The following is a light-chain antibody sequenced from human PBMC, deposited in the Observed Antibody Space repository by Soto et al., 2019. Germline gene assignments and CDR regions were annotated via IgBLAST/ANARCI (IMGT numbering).Light chain of an antibody. CDR1: QTVSTW. CDR3: QQCSNCNKTWM. J-gene: IGKJ1*01. Sequence: DIQLTQSPPTLSASVGDRVTITCRASQTVSTWMAWYQQKPGKAPRLLIYDASTWDSGVTARFSGSGSGTDFTLIISSLEPEDSAAYYCQQCSNCNKTWMFGQGTKVDIK. V-gene: IGKV1-5*01. CDR2: DAS.